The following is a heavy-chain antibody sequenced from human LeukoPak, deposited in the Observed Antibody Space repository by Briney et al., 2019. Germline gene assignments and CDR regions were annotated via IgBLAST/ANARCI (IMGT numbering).Heavy chain of an antibody. CDR1: GFTFSDYT. CDR3: ARGLHDGSWYGAH. Sequence: HAGRSLRLSCAACGFTFSDYTMQWVGQAPGKGLEWVALLPPDGSYQYYAHPLKGRFTISRDNFKNPLYLQMNSLRLEDTAVYYCARGLHDGSWYGAHWGQGSLLSASS. J-gene: IGHJ4*02. V-gene: IGHV3-30*04. D-gene: IGHD6-13*01. CDR2: LPPDGSYQ.